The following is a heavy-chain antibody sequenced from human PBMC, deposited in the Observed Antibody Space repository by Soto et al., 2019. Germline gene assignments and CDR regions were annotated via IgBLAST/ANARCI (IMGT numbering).Heavy chain of an antibody. CDR3: ARYSGYRSGWYSDY. Sequence: ASVKVSCKASGYTFTSYGISWVRQAPGQGLEWMGWISAYNGNTNYAQKLQGRVTMTTDTPTSTAYMELRSLRSDDTAVYYCARYSGYRSGWYSDYWGQGTLVTVSS. J-gene: IGHJ4*02. CDR1: GYTFTSYG. D-gene: IGHD6-19*01. V-gene: IGHV1-18*01. CDR2: ISAYNGNT.